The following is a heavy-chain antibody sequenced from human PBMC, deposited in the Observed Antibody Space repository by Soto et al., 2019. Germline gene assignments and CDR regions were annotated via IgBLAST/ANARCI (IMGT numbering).Heavy chain of an antibody. J-gene: IGHJ6*02. Sequence: SLRLSCAASGFTFNSYGMHWVRQGPGNGLEWVAFISYDSTKTYYADSVKGRFTISRDNSNSALYVQMNSLTGEDTAVYYCARTRSAWSDFHYYFLDVWGQGTTVPLSS. D-gene: IGHD1-26*01. V-gene: IGHV3-30*03. CDR1: GFTFNSYG. CDR2: ISYDSTKT. CDR3: ARTRSAWSDFHYYFLDV.